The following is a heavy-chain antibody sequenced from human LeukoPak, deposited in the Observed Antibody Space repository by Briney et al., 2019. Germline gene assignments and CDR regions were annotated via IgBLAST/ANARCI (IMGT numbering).Heavy chain of an antibody. CDR1: GGTFSSYA. D-gene: IGHD2-2*01. CDR2: IIPILGIA. CDR3: ARVWCSSTSCYDHYGMDV. J-gene: IGHJ6*02. Sequence: SVKVSCKASGGTFSSYAISWVRQAPGQGLEWMGRIIPILGIANYAQKFQGRVTITADKSTSTAYMELSSLRSEDTAVYYCARVWCSSTSCYDHYGMDVWGQGTTVTVSS. V-gene: IGHV1-69*04.